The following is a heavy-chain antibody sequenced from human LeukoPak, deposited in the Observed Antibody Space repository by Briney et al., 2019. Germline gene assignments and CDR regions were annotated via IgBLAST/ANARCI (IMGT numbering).Heavy chain of an antibody. CDR1: GFTFSSYA. V-gene: IGHV3-21*01. D-gene: IGHD3-9*01. CDR3: ARDNYDILTGYHYGMDV. Sequence: GGSLRLSCAASGFTFSSYAMSWVRQAPGKGLEWVSSISSSSSYIYYADSVKGRFTISRDNAKNSLYLQMNSLRAEDTAVYYCARDNYDILTGYHYGMDVWGQGTTVTVSS. CDR2: ISSSSSYI. J-gene: IGHJ6*02.